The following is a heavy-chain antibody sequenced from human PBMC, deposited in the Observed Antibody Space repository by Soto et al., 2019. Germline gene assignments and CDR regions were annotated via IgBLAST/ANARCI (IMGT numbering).Heavy chain of an antibody. D-gene: IGHD2-15*01. CDR3: ARGGGGYCSGGSCYSGPLGNWFDP. V-gene: IGHV1-18*01. CDR1: GYTFTSYG. CDR2: ISAYNGNT. Sequence: ASVKVSCKASGYTFTSYGISWVRQAPGQGLEWMGWISAYNGNTNYAQKLQGRVTMTTDTSTSTAYMELRSLRSDDTAVYYCARGGGGYCSGGSCYSGPLGNWFDPRGQGTLVTVS. J-gene: IGHJ5*02.